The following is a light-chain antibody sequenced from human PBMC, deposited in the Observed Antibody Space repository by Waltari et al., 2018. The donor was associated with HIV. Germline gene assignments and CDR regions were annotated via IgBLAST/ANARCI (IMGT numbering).Light chain of an antibody. J-gene: IGKJ2*01. Sequence: DVVMTQSPLSPPVPLGQPASISCRSSQSLVYSDGNTYLNWFHQRPGQSPRRLIYQVSHRDSGVPDRFSGSGSGTDFTLKISRVEAEDVGLYYCMQGTHWPYTFGQGTKLEIK. CDR3: MQGTHWPYT. CDR1: QSLVYSDGNTY. CDR2: QVS. V-gene: IGKV2-30*01.